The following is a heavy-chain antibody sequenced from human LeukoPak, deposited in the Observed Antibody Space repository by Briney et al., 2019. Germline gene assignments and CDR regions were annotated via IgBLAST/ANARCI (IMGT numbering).Heavy chain of an antibody. CDR1: GYTFTSYY. CDR2: INPNSGGT. CDR3: ARAKWVQLWSPFDY. J-gene: IGHJ4*02. D-gene: IGHD5-18*01. Sequence: ASVKVSCKASGYTFTSYYMHWVRQAPGQGLEWMGWINPNSGGTIYTQKFQGRVTMTRDTSISTAYMELSRLRSDDTAVYYCARAKWVQLWSPFDYWGQGTLVTVSS. V-gene: IGHV1-2*02.